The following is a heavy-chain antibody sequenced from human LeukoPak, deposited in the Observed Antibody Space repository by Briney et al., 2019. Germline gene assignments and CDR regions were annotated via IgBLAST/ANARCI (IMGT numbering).Heavy chain of an antibody. CDR2: INPNSGGT. CDR1: GYTFTDYY. J-gene: IGHJ5*02. CDR3: ARGRVSEDWFDP. Sequence: ASVKVSCKASGYTFTDYYMHWVRQAPGQGLEWMGWINPNSGGTNYAQKFQGRVTMTRDTSISTAYMELSRLRSDDTAVYYCARGRVSEDWFDPWGQGTLVTVSS. V-gene: IGHV1-2*02. D-gene: IGHD1-14*01.